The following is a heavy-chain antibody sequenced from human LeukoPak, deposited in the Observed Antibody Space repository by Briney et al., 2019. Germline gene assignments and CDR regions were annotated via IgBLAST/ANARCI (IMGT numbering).Heavy chain of an antibody. Sequence: GGSLRLSCAASGFTFSSYSMNWVRQAPGKGLEWVSAMGGSVGSTYYADSVKGRFTISRDNSKKALYLEMNSLRAEDTAVYYCAKLRPGFMFFFDYWGQGTLVTVSS. CDR1: GFTFSSYS. CDR3: AKLRPGFMFFFDY. J-gene: IGHJ4*02. D-gene: IGHD3/OR15-3a*01. V-gene: IGHV3-23*01. CDR2: MGGSVGST.